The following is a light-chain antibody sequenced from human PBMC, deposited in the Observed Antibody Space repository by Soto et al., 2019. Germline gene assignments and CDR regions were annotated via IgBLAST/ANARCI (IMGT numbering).Light chain of an antibody. V-gene: IGKV3-20*01. CDR1: QSVNRSY. CDR2: GAS. J-gene: IGKJ1*01. CDR3: QQYGNSPRT. Sequence: EIVLTQSPGTLSLSPGERATLSCRASQSVNRSYLAWYQQKPGQAPRLLIYGASSRATGIPDRFSGSGSGTDFTLTISRLEPEDFAVYYCQQYGNSPRTLGQGTKVDIK.